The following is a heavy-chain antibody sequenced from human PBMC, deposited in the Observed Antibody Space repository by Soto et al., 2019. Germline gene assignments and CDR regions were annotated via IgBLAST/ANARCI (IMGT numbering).Heavy chain of an antibody. Sequence: PSETLSLTCTVSGGSVNSGNYYWSCIRQPPGKRLEWIGFIYYSGSTNYNPSLKSRVTMSVDTSKNQFSLELSSVTAADTAVYYCARGYLPGGNTFYFDYWGQGALVTVSS. J-gene: IGHJ4*02. V-gene: IGHV4-61*01. CDR2: IYYSGST. CDR3: ARGYLPGGNTFYFDY. CDR1: GGSVNSGNYY. D-gene: IGHD2-15*01.